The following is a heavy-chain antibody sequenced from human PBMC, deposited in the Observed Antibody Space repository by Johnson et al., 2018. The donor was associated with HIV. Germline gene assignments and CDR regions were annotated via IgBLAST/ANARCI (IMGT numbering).Heavy chain of an antibody. CDR2: IYSGGST. J-gene: IGHJ3*02. CDR3: SRDRDGQQWRSAFDI. D-gene: IGHD6-19*01. V-gene: IGHV3-53*01. CDR1: GFTVSSNY. Sequence: MQLVEFGGGLIQPGGSLRLSCAASGFTVSSNYMSWVRQAPGKGLEWVSVIYSGGSTYYADSVMGRFTISRDNSTNTLYLQMNSLGAEDTTGYYCSRDRDGQQWRSAFDIWGQGTMVTVSS.